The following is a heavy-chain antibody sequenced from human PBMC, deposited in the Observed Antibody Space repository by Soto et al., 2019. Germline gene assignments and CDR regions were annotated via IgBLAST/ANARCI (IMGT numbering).Heavy chain of an antibody. V-gene: IGHV3-48*03. Sequence: GGSLRLSCAASGFTFSSYEMNWVRQAPGKGLEWVSYISSSGSTIYYADSVKGRFTISRDNAKNSLYLQMNSLRAEDTAVYYCARLITIFGVVRAATYYGIDVWGQGATVTVYS. CDR1: GFTFSSYE. J-gene: IGHJ6*02. CDR2: ISSSGSTI. D-gene: IGHD3-3*01. CDR3: ARLITIFGVVRAATYYGIDV.